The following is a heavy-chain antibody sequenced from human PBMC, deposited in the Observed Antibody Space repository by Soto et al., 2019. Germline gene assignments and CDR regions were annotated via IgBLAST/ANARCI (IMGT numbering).Heavy chain of an antibody. CDR3: ARRAAAAGQFDF. V-gene: IGHV4-4*09. J-gene: IGHJ4*02. CDR1: GGSISTYY. CDR2: ISNSGST. Sequence: QVQLQESGPGLVKPSETLSLTCTVSGGSISTYYWTWSRQPPGKGLEWIGYISNSGSTTYNPSLKSRVTISVDTSKNQFSLNLNSVTTADTAVYYCARRAAAAGQFDFWGQGTLVTVSS. D-gene: IGHD6-13*01.